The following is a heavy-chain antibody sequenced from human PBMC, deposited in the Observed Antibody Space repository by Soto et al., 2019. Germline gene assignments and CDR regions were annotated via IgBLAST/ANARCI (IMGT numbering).Heavy chain of an antibody. D-gene: IGHD6-13*01. V-gene: IGHV1-58*01. Sequence: GASVKVSCKASGFTFTSSAVQWVRQARGQRLEWIGWIVVGSGNTNYAQKFQERVTITRDMSTSTAYMELSSLRSEDTAVYYCAAVDDRKAAAGTYAFDIWGQGTMVTVSS. CDR2: IVVGSGNT. CDR3: AAVDDRKAAAGTYAFDI. J-gene: IGHJ3*02. CDR1: GFTFTSSA.